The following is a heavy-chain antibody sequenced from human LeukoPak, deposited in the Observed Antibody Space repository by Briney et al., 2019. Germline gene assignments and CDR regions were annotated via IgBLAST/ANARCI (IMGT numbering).Heavy chain of an antibody. CDR3: ARASSAEQLVTA. CDR2: IIPIFGIA. J-gene: IGHJ5*02. CDR1: GGTFSSYA. D-gene: IGHD6-6*01. Sequence: SVKASCKASGGTFSSYAISWVRRAPGQGLEWMGRIIPIFGIANYAQKFQGRVTITADKSTSTAYMELSSLRSEDTAVYYCARASSAEQLVTAWGQGTLVTVSS. V-gene: IGHV1-69*04.